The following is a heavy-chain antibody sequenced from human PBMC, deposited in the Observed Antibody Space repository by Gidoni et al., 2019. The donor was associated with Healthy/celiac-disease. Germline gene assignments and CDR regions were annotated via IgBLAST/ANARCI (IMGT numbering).Heavy chain of an antibody. CDR3: ARGGTTVVTRDFDY. J-gene: IGHJ4*02. D-gene: IGHD4-17*01. CDR1: GFTFSSYW. V-gene: IGHV3-7*01. Sequence: EVQLVESGGGLVQPGGSLRLSCAASGFTFSSYWMSWVRQAPGKGLEWVANIKQDGSEKYYVDSVKGRFTISRDNAKNSLYLQMNSLRAEDTAVYYCARGGTTVVTRDFDYWGQGTLVTVSS. CDR2: IKQDGSEK.